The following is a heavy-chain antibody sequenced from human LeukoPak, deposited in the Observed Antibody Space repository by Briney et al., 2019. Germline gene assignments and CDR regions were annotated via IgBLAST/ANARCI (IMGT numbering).Heavy chain of an antibody. Sequence: GASVKVSCQASGYTFTGYYMHWVRQAPGQGLEWMGWINAGNGNTKYSQKFQGRVTITRDTSASTAYMELSSLRSEDTAVYYCARKVAGLDYGMDVWGKGTTVTVSS. V-gene: IGHV1-3*01. CDR2: INAGNGNT. CDR3: ARKVAGLDYGMDV. CDR1: GYTFTGYY. J-gene: IGHJ6*04. D-gene: IGHD6-19*01.